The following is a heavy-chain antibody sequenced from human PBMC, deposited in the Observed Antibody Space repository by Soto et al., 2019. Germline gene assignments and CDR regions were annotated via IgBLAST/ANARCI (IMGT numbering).Heavy chain of an antibody. CDR1: GGSFSGYY. D-gene: IGHD2-8*01. J-gene: IGHJ5*02. CDR2: INHSGST. CDR3: ARGLKTYCTNGVCYTGYNWFDP. V-gene: IGHV4-34*01. Sequence: SETLSLTCAVYGGSFSGYYWSWIRQPPGKGLEWIGEINHSGSTNYNPSLKSRVTISVDTSKNQFSLKLSSVTAADTAVYYCARGLKTYCTNGVCYTGYNWFDPWGQGTLVTVSS.